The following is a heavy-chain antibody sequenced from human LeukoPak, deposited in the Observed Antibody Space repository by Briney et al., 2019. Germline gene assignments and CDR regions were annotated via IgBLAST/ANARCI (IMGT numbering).Heavy chain of an antibody. CDR2: INDSGRT. J-gene: IGHJ6*03. CDR1: GGSFSNYY. CDR3: ARRWNYGRNYYIDV. Sequence: SETLSLTCAVYGGSFSNYYWSWIRQTQGKGMEGFGEINDSGRTNYNPSLMSRVTVSVDTSKNQFSLRLTSVTATDTAVYYCARRWNYGRNYYIDVWGKGATVSVSS. D-gene: IGHD1-7*01. V-gene: IGHV4-34*01.